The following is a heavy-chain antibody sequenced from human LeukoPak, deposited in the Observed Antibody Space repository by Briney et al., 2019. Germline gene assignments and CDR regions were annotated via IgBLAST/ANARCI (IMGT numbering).Heavy chain of an antibody. CDR3: ARQGITMVRGVVGY. Sequence: SETLSLTCTVSGGSISSSSYYWGWIRQPPGKGLEWIGSIYYSGSTYYNPSLKSRVTISVDTSKNQFSLKLSSVTAADTAVYYCARQGITMVRGVVGYWGQGTLVTVSS. CDR2: IYYSGST. V-gene: IGHV4-39*01. CDR1: GGSISSSSYY. J-gene: IGHJ4*02. D-gene: IGHD3-10*01.